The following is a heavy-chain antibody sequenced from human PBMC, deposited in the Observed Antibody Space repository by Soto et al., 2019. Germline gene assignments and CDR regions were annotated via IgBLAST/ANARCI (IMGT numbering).Heavy chain of an antibody. Sequence: GGSLRLSCAASGFTFTRYSMNWVRQAPGKGLEWFSSISSTTNYIYYADSMKGRFTVSRDNAKNSVYLEMNSLSAEDTALYYCARESEDLTSNFDYCGQGTLVTVSS. J-gene: IGHJ4*02. CDR3: ARESEDLTSNFDY. V-gene: IGHV3-21*01. CDR2: ISSTTNYI. CDR1: GFTFTRYS.